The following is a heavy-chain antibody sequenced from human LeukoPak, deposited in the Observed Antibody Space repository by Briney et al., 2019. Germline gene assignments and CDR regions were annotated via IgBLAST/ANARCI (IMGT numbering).Heavy chain of an antibody. CDR2: INPSGGST. V-gene: IGHV1-46*01. CDR3: ASGAEHRLELHDPASAFDI. CDR1: GYTFTSYY. D-gene: IGHD1-7*01. J-gene: IGHJ3*02. Sequence: GASVKVSCKASGYTFTSYYMHWVRQAPGQGLEWMGIINPSGGSTSYAQKLQGRVTMTRDMSTSTVYMELSSLRSEDTAVYYCASGAEHRLELHDPASAFDIWGQGTMVTVSS.